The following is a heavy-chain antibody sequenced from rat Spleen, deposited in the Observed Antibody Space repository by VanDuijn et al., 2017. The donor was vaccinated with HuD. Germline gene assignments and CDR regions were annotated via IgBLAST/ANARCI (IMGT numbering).Heavy chain of an antibody. D-gene: IGHD1-11*01. Sequence: EVQLVESGGGLVQPGGTLKLSCAASGITFSNYAMAWVRQAPTKGLEWVATINFDGSSTYYRDSVRGRFSIARDNAKSTLYLQMNSLRSEDTATYYWTRGYGGYRPVGYVMDAWGQGASVTVSS. CDR3: TRGYGGYRPVGYVMDA. J-gene: IGHJ4*01. V-gene: IGHV5-29*01. CDR1: GITFSNYA. CDR2: INFDGSST.